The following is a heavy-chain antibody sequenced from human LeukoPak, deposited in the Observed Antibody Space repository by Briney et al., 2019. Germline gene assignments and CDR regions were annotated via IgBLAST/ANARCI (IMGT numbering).Heavy chain of an antibody. CDR1: GGSISSYY. CDR3: ARHISSGGPSFDY. CDR2: IYYSGST. J-gene: IGHJ4*02. V-gene: IGHV4-59*08. D-gene: IGHD1-26*01. Sequence: SETLSLTCTVSGGSISSYYGSWIRQPPGKGLEWIGYIYYSGSTNYNPSLKSRVTISVDTSKNQFSLKLSSVTAADTAVYYSARHISSGGPSFDYWGQGTLVTVSS.